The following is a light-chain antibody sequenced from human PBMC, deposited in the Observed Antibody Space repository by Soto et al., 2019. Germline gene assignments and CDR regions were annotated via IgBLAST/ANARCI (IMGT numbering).Light chain of an antibody. Sequence: EIVLTQSPGPLAFSPGERSTLSCRASQSVSSSYLAWYQQKPGXAPXXLIYGASNRATGIPDRFSGSGSGTDFTLTISRLEPEDFAVYYCQQYGSSGTFGQGTKVDIK. CDR3: QQYGSSGT. J-gene: IGKJ1*01. V-gene: IGKV3-20*01. CDR1: QSVSSSY. CDR2: GAS.